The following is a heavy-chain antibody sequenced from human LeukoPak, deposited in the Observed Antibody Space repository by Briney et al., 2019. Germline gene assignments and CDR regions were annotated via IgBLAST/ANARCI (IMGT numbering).Heavy chain of an antibody. CDR3: ASCIERIGAFDI. Sequence: GGSLRLSCAASGFTFSSYSMNWVRQAPGKGLEWVSSISSSSSYIYYADSVKGRFTISRDNAKNSLYLQMNSLRAEDTAVYYCASCIERIGAFDIWGQGTMVTVSS. CDR2: ISSSSSYI. J-gene: IGHJ3*02. CDR1: GFTFSSYS. V-gene: IGHV3-21*01. D-gene: IGHD2-15*01.